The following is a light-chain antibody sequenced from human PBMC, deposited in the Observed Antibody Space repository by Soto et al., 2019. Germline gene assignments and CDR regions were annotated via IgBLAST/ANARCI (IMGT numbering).Light chain of an antibody. CDR3: CSYAGRSTWV. V-gene: IGLV2-23*02. Sequence: QSVLTQPASVSASLGQSITIPCTGTSSDVGYFNFVSWYQQHPGKAPRAMIYEVNKLSSGISNRFSGSKSGNTAFLTISGLQAEDEADYFCCSYAGRSTWVFGGGTQLTVL. CDR2: EVN. CDR1: SSDVGYFNF. J-gene: IGLJ2*01.